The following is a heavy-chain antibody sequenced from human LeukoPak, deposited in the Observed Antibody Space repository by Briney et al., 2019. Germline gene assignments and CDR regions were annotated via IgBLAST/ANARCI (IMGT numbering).Heavy chain of an antibody. Sequence: TXVXQAXXQGLEWMGWINSYNRNTTYAQKVQGRVTVTTDTATSTTYMELRNLRSDDTAVYYCARDDYAFWGQGTLVVVSS. V-gene: IGHV1-18*01. J-gene: IGHJ4*02. CDR2: INSYNRNT. D-gene: IGHD4-17*01. CDR3: ARDDYAF.